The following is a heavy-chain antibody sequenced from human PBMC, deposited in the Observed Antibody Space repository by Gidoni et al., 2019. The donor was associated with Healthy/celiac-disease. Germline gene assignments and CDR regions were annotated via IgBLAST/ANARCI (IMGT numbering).Heavy chain of an antibody. CDR3: TTSPYYYDSSGDY. J-gene: IGHJ4*02. V-gene: IGHV3-15*01. CDR2: IKSKTDGGTT. D-gene: IGHD3-22*01. Sequence: VQLVESGGGLGKPGGSLRLSCAASGLTFSNAWMRWVRQAPGKGREWVGRIKSKTDGGTTDYAAPVKGRFTISRDDSKNTLYLQMNSLKTEDTAVYYCTTSPYYYDSSGDYWGQGTRVTVSS. CDR1: GLTFSNAW.